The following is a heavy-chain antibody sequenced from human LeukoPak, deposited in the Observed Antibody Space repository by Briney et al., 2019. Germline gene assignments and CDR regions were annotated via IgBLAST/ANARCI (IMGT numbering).Heavy chain of an antibody. Sequence: PSETLSLTCTVSGYSISSGYYWGWIRQPPGKGLEWIGSIYHSGSTYYNPSLKSRVTISVDTSKNQFSLKLSSVTAADTAVYYCARGPYYYDSSGYITPFDYWSQGTLATVSS. V-gene: IGHV4-38-2*02. CDR2: IYHSGST. CDR3: ARGPYYYDSSGYITPFDY. D-gene: IGHD3-22*01. J-gene: IGHJ4*02. CDR1: GYSISSGYY.